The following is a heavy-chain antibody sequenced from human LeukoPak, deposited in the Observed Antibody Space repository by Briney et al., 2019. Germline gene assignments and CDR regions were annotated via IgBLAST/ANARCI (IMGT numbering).Heavy chain of an antibody. CDR2: IYYSGST. CDR3: ARGQEALGYCSSTSCNWFDP. Sequence: ASETLSLTCTVSGGSISSSSYYWGWIRQPPGKGLEWIGSIYYSGSTYYNPSLKSRVTMSVDTSKNQFSLKLSSVTAADTAVYYCARGQEALGYCSSTSCNWFDPWGQGTLVTVSS. J-gene: IGHJ5*02. D-gene: IGHD2-2*01. V-gene: IGHV4-39*07. CDR1: GGSISSSSYY.